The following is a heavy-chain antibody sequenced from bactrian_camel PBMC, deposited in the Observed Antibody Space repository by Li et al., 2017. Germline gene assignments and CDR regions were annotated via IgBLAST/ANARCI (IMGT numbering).Heavy chain of an antibody. D-gene: IGHD3*01. CDR2: IDSRGSST. J-gene: IGHJ4*01. Sequence: DVQLVESGGGLAQPGGSLRLSCVVSGFAFSDYVMSWVRQAPGKGLEWISDIDSRGSSTHYADSVKGRFAISRDNAKNTVHLQLNSLKTEDTAMYYCAKTNVFPSDQNSYAVRGQGTQVTVS. CDR3: AKTNVFPSDQNSYAV. CDR1: GFAFSDYV. V-gene: IGHV3S40*01.